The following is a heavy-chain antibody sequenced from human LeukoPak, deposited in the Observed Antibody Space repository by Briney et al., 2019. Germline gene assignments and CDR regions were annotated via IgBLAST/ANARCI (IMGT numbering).Heavy chain of an antibody. Sequence: GASVKASCKASGYTFTSYYMHWVRQAPGQGLEWMGIINPSGGSTSYAQKFQGRVTMTRDMSTSTVYMELSSLRSEDTAVYYCARDRVNGYNPSPYDAFDIWGQGTMVTVSS. CDR3: ARDRVNGYNPSPYDAFDI. J-gene: IGHJ3*02. CDR2: INPSGGST. D-gene: IGHD5-24*01. CDR1: GYTFTSYY. V-gene: IGHV1-46*01.